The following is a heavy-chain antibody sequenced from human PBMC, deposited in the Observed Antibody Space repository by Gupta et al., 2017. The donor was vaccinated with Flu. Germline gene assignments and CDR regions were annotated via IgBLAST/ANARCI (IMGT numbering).Heavy chain of an antibody. V-gene: IGHV3-23*01. CDR3: AKDYPNFSRGTTGFFDY. J-gene: IGHJ4*02. Sequence: VKGRFTISRDNSKNTLYLQMNSLRAEDTAVYYCAKDYPNFSRGTTGFFDYWGQGTLVTVSS. D-gene: IGHD4-17*01.